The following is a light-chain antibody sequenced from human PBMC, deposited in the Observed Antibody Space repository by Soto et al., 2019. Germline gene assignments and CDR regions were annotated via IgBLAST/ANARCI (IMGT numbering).Light chain of an antibody. V-gene: IGKV2-28*01. CDR3: MQALQNQIT. Sequence: DIVMTQSPLSLPVTPGEPASISCRSSQSLLHSNGYDYLDWYLQKRGQSPQLLIYLGSNRASGVPDRFSGSRSGTGLTVKISRVEGEDVGVYYCMQALQNQITFAQATRL. CDR2: LGS. CDR1: QSLLHSNGYDY. J-gene: IGKJ5*01.